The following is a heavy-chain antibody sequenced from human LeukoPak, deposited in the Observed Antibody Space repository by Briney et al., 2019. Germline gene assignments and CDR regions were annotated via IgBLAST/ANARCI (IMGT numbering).Heavy chain of an antibody. Sequence: GGSLRLSCAASGFTFSGYTMNWVRQAPGKGLEWVSSISSSSSSIYYADSVKGRFTISRDNAKNSLYLQMNSLRAEDTAVYYCARLPLSDSSGPGFDYWGQGTLVTVSS. CDR2: ISSSSSSI. CDR1: GFTFSGYT. J-gene: IGHJ4*02. V-gene: IGHV3-21*01. D-gene: IGHD3-22*01. CDR3: ARLPLSDSSGPGFDY.